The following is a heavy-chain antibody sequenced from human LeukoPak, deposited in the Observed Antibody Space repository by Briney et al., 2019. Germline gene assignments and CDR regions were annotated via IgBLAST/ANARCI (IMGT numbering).Heavy chain of an antibody. V-gene: IGHV3-23*01. CDR2: ISGVGDTT. CDR3: AKRDDSGTSGFDF. D-gene: IGHD3-10*01. J-gene: IGHJ4*01. Sequence: GGSLRLSCAASGFTFRSYAMTWVRQAPEKGLEWFSAISGVGDTTYYADSVKGPFTISRDNSKNTLYLQMNSLRAEDTAVYYCAKRDDSGTSGFDFWGHGTLVTVSS. CDR1: GFTFRSYA.